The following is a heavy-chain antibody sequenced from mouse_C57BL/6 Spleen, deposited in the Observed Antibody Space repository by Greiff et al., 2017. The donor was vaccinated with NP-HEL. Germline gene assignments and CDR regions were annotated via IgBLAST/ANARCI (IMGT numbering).Heavy chain of an antibody. Sequence: QVQLQQPGAELVMPGASVKLSCKASGYTFTSYWMHWVKQRPGQGLEWIGEIDPSDSYTNYNQKFKGKSTLTVDKSSSTAYMQLSSLTSEDSAVYYCATGTDYLDYWGQGTTLTVSS. V-gene: IGHV1-69*01. CDR3: ATGTDYLDY. J-gene: IGHJ2*01. CDR2: IDPSDSYT. CDR1: GYTFTSYW. D-gene: IGHD4-1*01.